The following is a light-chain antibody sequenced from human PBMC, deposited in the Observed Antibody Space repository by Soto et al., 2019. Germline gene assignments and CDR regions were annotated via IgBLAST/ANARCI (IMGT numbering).Light chain of an antibody. CDR2: GAS. CDR1: QSISFN. J-gene: IGKJ5*01. Sequence: ESVWTQSPATPSLSPGERVTLSCRSSQSISFNLAWYQQKPGLAPRLLVYGASKRATGIPDRFRGSGSGSEFTLTISGLEPEDFAVYFCQHFGSSPPVTFGQGTRLEN. CDR3: QHFGSSPPVT. V-gene: IGKV3-20*01.